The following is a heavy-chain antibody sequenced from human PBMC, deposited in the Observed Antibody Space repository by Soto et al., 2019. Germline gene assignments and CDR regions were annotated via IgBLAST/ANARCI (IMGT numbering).Heavy chain of an antibody. CDR2: ISAGGGST. CDR1: GFAFSTYA. CDR3: AKEPLMSTTNGFYGWFDP. J-gene: IGHJ5*02. D-gene: IGHD3-3*01. Sequence: PGGSLRLSCAASGFAFSTYAMSWVRQAPGKGLEWVSAISAGGGSTYYADSVKGRFTISRDNSKNTLYVQMNSLRAEDTAVYSCAKEPLMSTTNGFYGWFDPWGQGTLVTVSS. V-gene: IGHV3-23*01.